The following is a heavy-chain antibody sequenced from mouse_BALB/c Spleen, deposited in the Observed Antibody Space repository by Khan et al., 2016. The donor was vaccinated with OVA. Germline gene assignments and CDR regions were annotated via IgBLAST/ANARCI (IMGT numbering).Heavy chain of an antibody. CDR3: SRGGYGSLAY. V-gene: IGHV1-54*01. D-gene: IGHD1-1*02. CDR2: INPGSGDT. Sequence: QVQLQQSGAELVRPGTSVKVSCKASGYSFTDYLIDWVNQRPGQGLEWIGMINPGSGDTIYNEKFTGKATLTADKSSSTAYMQLSSLTSDDSADYFCSRGGYGSLAYWGQGTLVTVSA. J-gene: IGHJ3*01. CDR1: GYSFTDYL.